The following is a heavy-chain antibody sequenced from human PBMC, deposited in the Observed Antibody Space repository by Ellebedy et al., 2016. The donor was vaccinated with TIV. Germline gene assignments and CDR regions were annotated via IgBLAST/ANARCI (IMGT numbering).Heavy chain of an antibody. CDR1: GFTFDDFG. CDR2: INWTGGSS. J-gene: IGHJ6*03. V-gene: IGHV3-20*04. CDR3: ARETGNTWFNNYYYYMDV. Sequence: GESLKISCAASGFTFDDFGMAWVRQVPGKRPEWVCGINWTGGSSGYADSVKGRFTISRDNAKNSLYLQMDSLRAEDTAVYFCARETGNTWFNNYYYYMDVWGKGTTVTVSS. D-gene: IGHD1/OR15-1a*01.